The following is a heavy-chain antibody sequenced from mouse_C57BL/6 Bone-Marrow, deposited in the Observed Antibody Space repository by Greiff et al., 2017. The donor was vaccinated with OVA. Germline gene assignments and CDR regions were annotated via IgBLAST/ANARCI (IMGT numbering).Heavy chain of an antibody. Sequence: EVHLVESGPVLVKPGASVKMSCKASGYTFTDYYMNWVKQSHGKSLEWIGVINPYNGGTSYNQKFKGKATLTVDKSSSTAYMELNSLTSEDSAVYYCARRGVTTVAPYYFDYWGQGTTLTVSS. CDR2: INPYNGGT. J-gene: IGHJ2*01. CDR3: ARRGVTTVAPYYFDY. V-gene: IGHV1-19*01. CDR1: GYTFTDYY. D-gene: IGHD1-1*01.